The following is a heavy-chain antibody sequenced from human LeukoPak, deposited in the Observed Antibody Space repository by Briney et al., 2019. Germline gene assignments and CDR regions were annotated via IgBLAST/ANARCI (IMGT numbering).Heavy chain of an antibody. CDR2: IIPIFGTA. CDR3: ARAGTTGTTGFDY. V-gene: IGHV1-69*05. Sequence: ASVKVSCKASGGTFSSYAISWVRQAPGQGLEWMGGIIPIFGTANYAQKFQGRVTITTDESTSTAYMELSSLRSEDTAVYCCARAGTTGTTGFDYWGQGTLVTVSS. J-gene: IGHJ4*02. D-gene: IGHD1-1*01. CDR1: GGTFSSYA.